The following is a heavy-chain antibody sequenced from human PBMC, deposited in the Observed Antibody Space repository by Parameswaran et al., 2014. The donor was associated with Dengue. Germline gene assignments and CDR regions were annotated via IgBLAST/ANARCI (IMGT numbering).Heavy chain of an antibody. Sequence: GESLKISCAASGFTFSSYWMSWVRQAPGKGLEWVANIKQDGSEKYYVDSVKGRFTISRDNAKNSLYLQMNSLRAEDTAVYYCARDLLLWFGELFEGGYYYYGMDVWGQGTTVTVSS. CDR3: ARDLLLWFGELFEGGYYYYGMDV. CDR2: IKQDGSEK. CDR1: GFTFSSYW. V-gene: IGHV3-7*01. J-gene: IGHJ6*02. D-gene: IGHD3-10*01.